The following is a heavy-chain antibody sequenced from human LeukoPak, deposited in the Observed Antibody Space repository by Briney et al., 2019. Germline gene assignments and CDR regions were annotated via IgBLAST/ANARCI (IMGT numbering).Heavy chain of an antibody. CDR2: ISVYNGNT. CDR3: ARAPEWELLSRLPLDY. D-gene: IGHD1-26*01. CDR1: GYIFISSG. J-gene: IGHJ4*02. V-gene: IGHV1-18*01. Sequence: ASVKVSCKASGYIFISSGISWVRQAPGQGLDWMGWISVYNGNTNCAQNFQGRVTMTTNTSTSTAYMELRSLRSDDTAVYYCARAPEWELLSRLPLDYWGQGTLVAVSS.